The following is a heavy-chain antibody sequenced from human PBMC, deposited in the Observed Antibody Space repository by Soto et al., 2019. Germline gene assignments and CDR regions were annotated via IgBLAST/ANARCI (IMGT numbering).Heavy chain of an antibody. CDR2: IYYSGST. CDR1: GGSISSYY. V-gene: IGHV4-59*01. CDR3: ASAPYGDIQYYGMDV. D-gene: IGHD4-17*01. J-gene: IGHJ6*02. Sequence: QVQLQESGPGLVKPSETLSLTCTVSGGSISSYYWSWIRQPPGKGLEWIGYIYYSGSTNYNPSLKRRVTIPVDTSKNQFSLKLSSVTGADTAVYYCASAPYGDIQYYGMDVWGQGTTVTVSS.